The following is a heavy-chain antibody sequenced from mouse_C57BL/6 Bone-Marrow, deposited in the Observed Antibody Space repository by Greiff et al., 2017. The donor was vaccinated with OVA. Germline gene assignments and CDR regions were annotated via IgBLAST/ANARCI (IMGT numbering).Heavy chain of an antibody. CDR2: IDPENGDT. J-gene: IGHJ1*03. CDR3: TAPRAHWYFDV. D-gene: IGHD2-10*02. CDR1: GFNIKDDY. V-gene: IGHV14-4*01. Sequence: VQLQQSGAELVRPGASVKLSCTASGFNIKDDYMHWVKQRPEQGLEWIGWIDPENGDTEYASKFQGKATITADTSSNTAYLQLSSLTSEDTAVYYCTAPRAHWYFDVWGTGTTVTVSS.